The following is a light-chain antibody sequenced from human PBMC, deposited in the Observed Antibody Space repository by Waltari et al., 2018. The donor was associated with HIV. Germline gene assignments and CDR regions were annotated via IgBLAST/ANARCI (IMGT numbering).Light chain of an antibody. V-gene: IGKV4-1*01. J-gene: IGKJ1*01. Sequence: DIGMTQSPDSLAVSMGERATINCTSSTSLLYSANNKNYLAWSQQRPGQPPKLLIYWASARESGVPDRFSGSGSGTDFTLTISSLQADDVAVYYCHQYFSAPWTFGQGTKVEIK. CDR1: TSLLYSANNKNY. CDR2: WAS. CDR3: HQYFSAPWT.